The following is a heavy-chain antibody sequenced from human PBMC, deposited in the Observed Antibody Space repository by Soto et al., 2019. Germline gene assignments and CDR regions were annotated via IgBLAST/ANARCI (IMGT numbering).Heavy chain of an antibody. J-gene: IGHJ6*02. CDR3: TTCIAAAGDYYYYGMDV. CDR2: IKSKTDGGTT. D-gene: IGHD6-13*01. CDR1: GFTFSNAW. V-gene: IGHV3-15*07. Sequence: SLRLSCAASGFTFSNAWMNWVRQAPGKGLEWVGRIKSKTDGGTTDYAAPVKGRFTISRDDSKNTLYLQMNSLKTEDTAVYYCTTCIAAAGDYYYYGMDVWGQGTTVTSP.